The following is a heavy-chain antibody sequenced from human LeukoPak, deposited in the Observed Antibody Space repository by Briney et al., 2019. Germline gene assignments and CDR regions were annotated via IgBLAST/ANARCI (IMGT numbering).Heavy chain of an antibody. CDR2: IGSSGTNT. J-gene: IGHJ4*02. D-gene: IGHD4-17*01. CDR3: VNGDYRKY. V-gene: IGHV3-21*01. CDR1: GFTFSTYT. Sequence: GGSLRLSCAASGFTFSTYTMNWVRQAPGKGLEWVSSIGSSGTNTHYADSVKGRFTISRDNAKNSLYLQMNSLRADDTAVYYCVNGDYRKYWGQGTLVTVSS.